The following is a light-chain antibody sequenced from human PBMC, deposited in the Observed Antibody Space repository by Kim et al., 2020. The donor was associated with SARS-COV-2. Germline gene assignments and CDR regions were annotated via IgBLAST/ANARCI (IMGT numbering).Light chain of an antibody. Sequence: LAPGERASLPCRASQRVSSSFAWDQQKPGQPPRLLIYAASGRATGIPDRFSGSGSGTDFTLTISRLEPEDFAVYYCQQYGSSPKTFGQGTKVEIK. J-gene: IGKJ1*01. CDR1: QRVSSS. CDR3: QQYGSSPKT. CDR2: AAS. V-gene: IGKV3-20*01.